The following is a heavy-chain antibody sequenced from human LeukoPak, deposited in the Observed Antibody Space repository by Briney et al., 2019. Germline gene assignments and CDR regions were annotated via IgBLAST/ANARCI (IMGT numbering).Heavy chain of an antibody. Sequence: ASVKVSCKASGYTFTSYGISWVRQAPGQGLEWMGWISAYNGNTNYALKLQGRVTMTTDTSTSTAYMELRSLRSDDTAVYYCARDSGSYFHDAFDIWGQGTMVTVSS. CDR2: ISAYNGNT. J-gene: IGHJ3*02. CDR1: GYTFTSYG. CDR3: ARDSGSYFHDAFDI. V-gene: IGHV1-18*01. D-gene: IGHD1-26*01.